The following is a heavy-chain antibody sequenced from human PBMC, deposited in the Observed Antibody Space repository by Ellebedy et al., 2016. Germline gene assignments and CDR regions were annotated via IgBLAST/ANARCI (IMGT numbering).Heavy chain of an antibody. J-gene: IGHJ4*02. CDR2: ISSSGGST. Sequence: GESLKISXVASGFTFSSYAMSWVRQAPGKGLEWIAAISSSGGSTYYADSVKGRFTIARDNSKNTLYLQMNSLRAEDTAVYSCARQLGYCSGGNCYFDFWGQGTLVTVSS. V-gene: IGHV3-23*01. D-gene: IGHD2-15*01. CDR1: GFTFSSYA. CDR3: ARQLGYCSGGNCYFDF.